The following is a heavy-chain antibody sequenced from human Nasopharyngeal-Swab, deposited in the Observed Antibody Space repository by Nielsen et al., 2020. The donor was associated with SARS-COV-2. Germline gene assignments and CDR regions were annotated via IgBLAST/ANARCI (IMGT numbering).Heavy chain of an antibody. CDR2: INSDGSGT. CDR1: GFILHTYW. D-gene: IGHD6-19*01. J-gene: IGHJ4*02. Sequence: GGSLRLSCEASGFILHTYWMHWVRQAPGEGLVWVSRINSDGSGTSYADSVKGRFTISRDNAKNTLYLQVNSLRVEDTAVYYCARDTGYSSSGTGFDYWGQGSLVTVSS. CDR3: ARDTGYSSSGTGFDY. V-gene: IGHV3-74*01.